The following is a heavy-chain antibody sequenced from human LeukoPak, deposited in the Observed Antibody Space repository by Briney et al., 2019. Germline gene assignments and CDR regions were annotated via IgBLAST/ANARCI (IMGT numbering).Heavy chain of an antibody. CDR1: GGSISSYY. CDR2: IYYSGST. CDR3: ARDRREWLQLKYFDY. D-gene: IGHD5-24*01. Sequence: SETLSLTCTVSGGSISSYYWSWIRQPPGKGPEWIGYIYYSGSTNYNPSLKSRVTISVDTSKNQFSLKLSSVTAADTAVYYCARDRREWLQLKYFDYWGQGTLVTVSS. J-gene: IGHJ4*02. V-gene: IGHV4-59*01.